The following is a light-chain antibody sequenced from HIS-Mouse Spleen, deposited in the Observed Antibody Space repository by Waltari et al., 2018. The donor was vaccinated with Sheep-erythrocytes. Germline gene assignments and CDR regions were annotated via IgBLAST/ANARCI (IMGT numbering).Light chain of an antibody. CDR2: YVS. Sequence: QSALTQPRSVSGSPGQSVTTSCTGTSSDVGGYNYVSWSQQPPGKAPKLMIYYVSKRPSGVPDRFSGSKSGNTASLTISGLQAEDEADYYCCSYAGSYNHVFATGTKVTVL. CDR3: CSYAGSYNHV. J-gene: IGLJ1*01. CDR1: SSDVGGYNY. V-gene: IGLV2-11*01.